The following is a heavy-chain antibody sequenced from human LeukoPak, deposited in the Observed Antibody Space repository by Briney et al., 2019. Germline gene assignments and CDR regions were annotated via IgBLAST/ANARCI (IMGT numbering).Heavy chain of an antibody. V-gene: IGHV1-24*01. CDR1: GDTLTPLS. D-gene: IGHD5-24*01. J-gene: IGHJ3*02. CDR3: ATDYSRTILAVRFAGGEGLDI. CDR2: FDPEDDEP. Sequence: ASVKVSCKVSGDTLTPLSIHWVRQTPGKGLEWMGGFDPEDDEPIYGQKFQGRLTMTEDTSTQTAYMELRRLRSEDTAVYYCATDYSRTILAVRFAGGEGLDIWGEGTMVTVSS.